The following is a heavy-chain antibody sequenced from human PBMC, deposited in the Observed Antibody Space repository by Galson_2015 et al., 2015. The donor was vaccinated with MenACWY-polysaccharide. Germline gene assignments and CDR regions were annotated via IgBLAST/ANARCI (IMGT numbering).Heavy chain of an antibody. J-gene: IGHJ4*02. CDR1: GDSVSSDTAA. D-gene: IGHD6-13*01. CDR3: ARDPASTSWCYFDY. Sequence: CAISGDSVSSDTAAWTWIRQSPSRGLEWLGRTYYRSKWYNDYAVSVKSRITINPDTSKNHFSLQLNSVTPDDTAIYYCARDPASTSWCYFDYWGQGTLVTVSS. V-gene: IGHV6-1*01. CDR2: TYYRSKWYN.